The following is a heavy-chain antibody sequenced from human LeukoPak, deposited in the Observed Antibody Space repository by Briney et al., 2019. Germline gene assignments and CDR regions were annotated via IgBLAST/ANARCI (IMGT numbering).Heavy chain of an antibody. D-gene: IGHD4-17*01. CDR3: ARGVGYGDPGRGYYYFYYMDV. Sequence: PSETLSLTCTVSGGSISSYYWSWIRQPPGKGLEWIGYIYYSGSTNYNPSLKSRVTISVDTSKNQFSLKLSSVTAADTAVYYCARGVGYGDPGRGYYYFYYMDVWGKGTTVTISS. CDR2: IYYSGST. V-gene: IGHV4-59*01. CDR1: GGSISSYY. J-gene: IGHJ6*03.